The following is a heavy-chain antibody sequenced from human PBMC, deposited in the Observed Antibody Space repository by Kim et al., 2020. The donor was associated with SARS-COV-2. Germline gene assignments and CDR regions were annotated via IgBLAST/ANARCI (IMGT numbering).Heavy chain of an antibody. CDR3: ARDMSAFTIFGVVPMPHYYYYYGMDV. CDR1: GFTFSSYV. V-gene: IGHV3-33*01. D-gene: IGHD3-3*01. Sequence: GGSLRLSCAASGFTFSSYVMHWVRQAPGKGLEWVAVIWYDGSNKYYADSVKGRFTISRDNSKNTLYLQMNSLRAEDTAVYYCARDMSAFTIFGVVPMPHYYYYYGMDVWGQGTTVTVSS. J-gene: IGHJ6*02. CDR2: IWYDGSNK.